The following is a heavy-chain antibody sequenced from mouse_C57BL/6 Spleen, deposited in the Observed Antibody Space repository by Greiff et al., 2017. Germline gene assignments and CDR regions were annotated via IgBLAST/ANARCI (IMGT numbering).Heavy chain of an antibody. CDR3: ARAGNWDGTWFAY. V-gene: IGHV1-80*01. CDR2: IYPGDGDT. Sequence: QVQLQQSGAELVQPGASVRISCTASGYAFSSYWMNWVKQRPGKGLEWIGQIYPGDGDTNYNGKFKGKATLTADKSSSTAYMQLSSLTSEDSAVYFCARAGNWDGTWFAYWGQGTLVTVSA. J-gene: IGHJ3*01. D-gene: IGHD4-1*01. CDR1: GYAFSSYW.